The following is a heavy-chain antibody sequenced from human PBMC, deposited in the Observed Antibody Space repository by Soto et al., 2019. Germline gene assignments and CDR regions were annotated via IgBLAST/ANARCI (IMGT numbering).Heavy chain of an antibody. D-gene: IGHD3-22*01. Sequence: PGESLKISCKGSGYSFTSYWISWVRQMPGKGLEWMGRIDPSDSYTNYSPSFQGHVTISADKSISTAYLQWSSLKASDTATYYCARPGADNLYYYDSSGYYSNWGQGNLVTVSS. V-gene: IGHV5-10-1*01. CDR2: IDPSDSYT. CDR1: GYSFTSYW. J-gene: IGHJ4*02. CDR3: ARPGADNLYYYDSSGYYSN.